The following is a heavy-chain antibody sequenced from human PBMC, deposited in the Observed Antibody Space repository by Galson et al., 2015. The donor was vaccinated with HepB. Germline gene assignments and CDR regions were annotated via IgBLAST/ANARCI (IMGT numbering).Heavy chain of an antibody. CDR2: IKSSTDGGTT. CDR1: GFTFRNAW. CDR3: TTDRWGLDIVPIPAAPDY. Sequence: SLRLSCAASGFTFRNAWMSWVRQAPGMGLQWLGRIKSSTDGGTTHYAASVRGRFTISRDDSKDTVYLQLNSLKTEDTAVYYCTTDRWGLDIVPIPAAPDYWGQGTLVTVPS. J-gene: IGHJ4*02. D-gene: IGHD2-2*03. V-gene: IGHV3-15*01.